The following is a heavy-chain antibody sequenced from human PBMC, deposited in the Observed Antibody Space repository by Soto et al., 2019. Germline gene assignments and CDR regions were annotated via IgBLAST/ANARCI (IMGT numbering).Heavy chain of an antibody. D-gene: IGHD1-26*01. J-gene: IGHJ4*02. Sequence: PSETLSLTCDVSGYSISSSNWWGWIRQPPGKGREWIGYIYYSGTTYYNPSLKSRVTMSVDTSKNQFSLKLTSVTAVDTAVYYCARREIQGPIDYWGQGTLVTVSS. CDR2: IYYSGTT. CDR3: ARREIQGPIDY. V-gene: IGHV4-28*01. CDR1: GYSISSSNW.